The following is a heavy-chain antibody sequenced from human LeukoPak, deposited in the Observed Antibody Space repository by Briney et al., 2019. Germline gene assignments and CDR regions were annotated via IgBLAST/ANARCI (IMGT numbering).Heavy chain of an antibody. CDR2: INHSGST. J-gene: IGHJ4*02. CDR3: ARGRKQWQVRADY. V-gene: IGHV4-34*01. D-gene: IGHD6-19*01. Sequence: SETLSLTCAVYGGSFSGYYWSWIRQPPGKGLEWIGEINHSGSTNYNPSLKSRVTISVDTSKNQFSPRLSSVTAADTAVYYCARGRKQWQVRADYWGQGTLVTVSS. CDR1: GGSFSGYY.